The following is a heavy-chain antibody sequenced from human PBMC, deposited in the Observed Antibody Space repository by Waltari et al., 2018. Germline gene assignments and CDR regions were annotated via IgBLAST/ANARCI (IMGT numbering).Heavy chain of an antibody. Sequence: EMQLVESGGALVQPGGSLRLSCAVSGFTFSGSWMRWVRQAPGKGLEWVASMNPDGSEKYPLDSVKVRFIISRDNAKNSLYLRMDSLRAEDTALYYCARDGVPYGADIWGQGTMVTVSS. CDR1: GFTFSGSW. J-gene: IGHJ3*02. V-gene: IGHV3-7*01. CDR2: MNPDGSEK. D-gene: IGHD3-10*01. CDR3: ARDGVPYGADI.